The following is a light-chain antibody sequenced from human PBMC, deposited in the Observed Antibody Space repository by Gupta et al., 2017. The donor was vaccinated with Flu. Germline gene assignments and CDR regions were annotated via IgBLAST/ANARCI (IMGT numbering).Light chain of an antibody. J-gene: IGKJ1*01. V-gene: IGKV3-15*01. CDR3: MEYHNSPQRAPWT. CDR1: QSVSTK. CDR2: SGY. Sequence: SVSQGEGANSSCRGSQSVSTKLDWYEKKDEQAPWLPNYSGYTRATKNTDRFRGSGCGRGFRLNVSNLRSGEWAVYFCMEYHNSPQRAPWTFGQGTKVEIK.